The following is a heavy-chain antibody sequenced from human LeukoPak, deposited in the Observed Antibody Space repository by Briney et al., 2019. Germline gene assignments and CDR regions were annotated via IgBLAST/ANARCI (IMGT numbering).Heavy chain of an antibody. J-gene: IGHJ4*02. Sequence: GGSLRLSCAASGFTVSSNYMSWVRQAPGKGLEWVAVISYDGSNKYYADSVKGRFTISRDNSKNTLYLQMNSLRAEDTAVYYCAKGPITMVRGVPPPDYWGQGTLVTVSS. CDR2: ISYDGSNK. CDR3: AKGPITMVRGVPPPDY. CDR1: GFTVSSNY. V-gene: IGHV3-30*18. D-gene: IGHD3-10*01.